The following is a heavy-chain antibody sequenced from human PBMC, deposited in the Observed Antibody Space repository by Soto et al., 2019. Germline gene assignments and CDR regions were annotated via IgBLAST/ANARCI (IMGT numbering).Heavy chain of an antibody. CDR1: GGSISSGDYY. V-gene: IGHV4-30-4*01. CDR3: ARAQGSGFLVS. J-gene: IGHJ4*02. Sequence: QVQLQESGPGLVKPSQTLSLTCTVSGGSISSGDYYWSWIRQPPGKGLEWIGYIYYSGSTYYNPSRQXRXTXSXXTTKNQFSLKLSSVTAADTAVYYCARAQGSGFLVSWGQGTLVTVSS. D-gene: IGHD3-10*01. CDR2: IYYSGST.